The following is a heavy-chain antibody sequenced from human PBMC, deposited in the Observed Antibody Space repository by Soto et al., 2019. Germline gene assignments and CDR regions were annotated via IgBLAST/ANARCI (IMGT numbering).Heavy chain of an antibody. CDR3: AREGYSSSRPYYYYYGMDV. J-gene: IGHJ6*02. D-gene: IGHD6-6*01. CDR1: GYTFTGYY. CDR2: INASNGST. Sequence: VKVSCKASGYTFTGYYMHWVRQAPGQGLEWMGRINASNGSTSYSQKFQGRVTITRDTSASTAYMELSSLRSEDTAVYYCAREGYSSSRPYYYYYGMDVWGQGTTVTVSS. V-gene: IGHV1-46*01.